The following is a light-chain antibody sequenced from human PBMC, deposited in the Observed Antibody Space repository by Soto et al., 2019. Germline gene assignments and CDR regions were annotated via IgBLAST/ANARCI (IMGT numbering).Light chain of an antibody. V-gene: IGKV4-1*01. CDR1: QSSLYSSNNENS. CDR2: WAS. CDR3: QQRSNWPFT. Sequence: DFVMSQSPESLAVSLGESATIIWKSTQSSLYSSNNENSLAWYQQKPRQPPKLLIYWASTRESGVPDRFSGSGSGTEFTLTISSLEPEDFAVYYCQQRSNWPFTFGQGTRLEI. J-gene: IGKJ5*01.